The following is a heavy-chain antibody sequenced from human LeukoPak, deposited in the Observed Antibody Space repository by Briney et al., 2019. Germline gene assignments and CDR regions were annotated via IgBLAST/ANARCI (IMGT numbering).Heavy chain of an antibody. CDR2: INPNSGGT. D-gene: IGHD3-10*01. J-gene: IGHJ4*02. Sequence: ASVKVSCKASGYTFTGYYMHWVRQAPGQGLEWMGWINPNSGGTNYAQKFQGRVTMTRDTSISTAYMELSRLRSDDTAVYYCARGLGQLITMVRGVIGYWGQGTLVTVSS. CDR1: GYTFTGYY. CDR3: ARGLGQLITMVRGVIGY. V-gene: IGHV1-2*02.